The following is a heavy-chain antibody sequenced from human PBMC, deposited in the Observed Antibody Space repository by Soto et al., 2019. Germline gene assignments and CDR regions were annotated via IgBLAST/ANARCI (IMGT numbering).Heavy chain of an antibody. CDR3: ARDGTPITIFGVVISNYYYGMDV. CDR1: GFTFSSYA. CDR2: ISYDGSNK. V-gene: IGHV3-30-3*01. Sequence: GGSLRLSCAASGFTFSSYAMHWVRQAPGKGLEWVAVISYDGSNKYYADSVKGRFTISRDNSKNTLYLQMNSLRAEDTAVYYCARDGTPITIFGVVISNYYYGMDVWGQGTTVTVSS. J-gene: IGHJ6*02. D-gene: IGHD3-3*01.